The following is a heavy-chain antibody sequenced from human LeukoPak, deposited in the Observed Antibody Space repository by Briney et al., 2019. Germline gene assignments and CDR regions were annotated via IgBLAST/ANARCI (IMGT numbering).Heavy chain of an antibody. CDR3: ARTTTPHYYGSGSYALGY. CDR2: ISYDGSNK. V-gene: IGHV3-30-3*01. D-gene: IGHD3-10*01. CDR1: GFTFSTHA. J-gene: IGHJ4*02. Sequence: PGGSLRLSCAASGFTFSTHAMHWVRQGPGKGLEWVAVISYDGSNKYYADSVKGRFTISRDNSKNTLYLQMSSLSAEDTAVYYCARTTTPHYYGSGSYALGYWGQGTLVTVPS.